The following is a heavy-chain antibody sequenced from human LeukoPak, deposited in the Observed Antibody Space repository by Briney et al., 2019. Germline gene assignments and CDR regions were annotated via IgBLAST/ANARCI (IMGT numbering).Heavy chain of an antibody. Sequence: GGSLRLSCSASGFTFSGHAMHWVRQAPGKGLEWVSSISTYGGSTYYADSVKGRFTISRDNSENTVSLQMTSLRTEDTAVYYCAKDDYSNYGYFDYWGQGTLVTVSS. CDR3: AKDDYSNYGYFDY. D-gene: IGHD4-11*01. J-gene: IGHJ4*02. CDR2: ISTYGGST. V-gene: IGHV3-64D*06. CDR1: GFTFSGHA.